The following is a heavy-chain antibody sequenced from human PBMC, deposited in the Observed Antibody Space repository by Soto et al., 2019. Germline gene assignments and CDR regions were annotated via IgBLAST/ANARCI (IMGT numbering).Heavy chain of an antibody. Sequence: SESLSLTWTLAGSSISSYSWCWNRQHGGKGLEWIGRIYTSGSTNSNPSLKSRVTMPIDTSKNQFSLKLSSVTYANTAVYYCARENGDSDGPTYYYYCMGVCRQGTTFTASS. V-gene: IGHV4-4*07. CDR2: IYTSGST. D-gene: IGHD5-18*01. J-gene: IGHJ6*02. CDR3: ARENGDSDGPTYYYYCMGV. CDR1: GSSISSYS.